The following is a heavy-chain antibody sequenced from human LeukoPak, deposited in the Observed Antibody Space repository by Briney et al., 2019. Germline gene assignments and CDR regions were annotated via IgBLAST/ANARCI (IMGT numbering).Heavy chain of an antibody. CDR1: GGSISSSSYY. CDR2: IYHSGST. D-gene: IGHD2/OR15-2a*01. J-gene: IGHJ4*02. V-gene: IGHV4-39*07. CDR3: ARCLLNSNLDY. Sequence: PSQTLSLTCTVSGGSISSSSYYWGWLRQPPGKGLEWIGSIYHSGSTYYNPSLKSRVTISVDTSKNQFSLKLSSVTAADTAVYYCARCLLNSNLDYWGQGTLVTVSS.